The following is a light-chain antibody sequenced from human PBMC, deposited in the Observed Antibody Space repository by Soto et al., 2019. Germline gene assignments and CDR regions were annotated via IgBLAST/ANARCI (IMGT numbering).Light chain of an antibody. CDR1: QSLLHSNGYNY. CDR2: LGS. Sequence: DIVMTQSPLSLPVTPGEPASISCRSSQSLLHSNGYNYLDWYLQKPGQSPQLLIYLGSNRASGVPGRFSGSGSGTDFTLKISRVDAEDVGVYYCMQALQTPRTFGQGTKLEIK. CDR3: MQALQTPRT. J-gene: IGKJ2*02. V-gene: IGKV2-28*01.